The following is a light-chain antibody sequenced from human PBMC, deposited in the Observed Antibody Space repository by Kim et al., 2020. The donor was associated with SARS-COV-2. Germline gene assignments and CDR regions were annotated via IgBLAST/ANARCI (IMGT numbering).Light chain of an antibody. CDR2: LNSDGSH. Sequence: ASVKLTCTLSSGHSSDAMAWHQQQPEKGPRYLMKLNSDGSHSKGDGIPDRFSGSSSGAERYLPISSLQSEDEADYYCQTWGTGIRVFGGGTQLTVL. CDR1: SGHSSDA. CDR3: QTWGTGIRV. J-gene: IGLJ3*02. V-gene: IGLV4-69*01.